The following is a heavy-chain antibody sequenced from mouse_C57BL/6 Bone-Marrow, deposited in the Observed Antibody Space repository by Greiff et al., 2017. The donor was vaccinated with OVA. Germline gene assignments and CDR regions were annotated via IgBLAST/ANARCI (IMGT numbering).Heavy chain of an antibody. D-gene: IGHD1-1*02. CDR1: GFTFSSYA. V-gene: IGHV5-4*01. CDR3: ARDLHYDYNAMDY. Sequence: EVKLMESGGGLVKPGGSLKLSCAASGFTFSSYAMSWVRQTPEKRLEWVATISDGGSYTYYPDNVKGRFTISRDNAKNNLYLQMSHLKSEDTAMYYCARDLHYDYNAMDYWGQGTSVTVSS. J-gene: IGHJ4*01. CDR2: ISDGGSYT.